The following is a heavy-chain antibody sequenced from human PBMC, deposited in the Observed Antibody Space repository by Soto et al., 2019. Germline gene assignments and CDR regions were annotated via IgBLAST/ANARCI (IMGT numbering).Heavy chain of an antibody. J-gene: IGHJ5*02. D-gene: IGHD3-3*01. CDR3: AKDFLNYDNNRFDP. V-gene: IGHV3-30*18. Sequence: QVQLVESGGGVVQPGRSLRLSCAASGFTFSSYGMHWVRQAPGKGLEWVAVISYDGSNKYYADSVKGRFTISRDNSKNTLYLQMNSLRAEDTAVYYCAKDFLNYDNNRFDPWGQGTLVTVSS. CDR1: GFTFSSYG. CDR2: ISYDGSNK.